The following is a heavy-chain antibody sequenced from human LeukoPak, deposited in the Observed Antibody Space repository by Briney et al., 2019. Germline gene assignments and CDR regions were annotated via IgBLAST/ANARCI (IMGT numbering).Heavy chain of an antibody. CDR1: GGPFSGYY. J-gene: IGHJ3*02. V-gene: IGHV4-34*01. Sequence: SETLSLTCGVYGGPFSGYYWIWIRQPPGKGLEWIGEIDHSGSTKYNPSLKSRVTISVDMSKNQFSLKVSSVTAADTAVYYCGRRRVSRRGESRIPAIVTWGQGTMVTVSS. CDR3: GRRRVSRRGESRIPAIVT. CDR2: IDHSGST. D-gene: IGHD5-24*01.